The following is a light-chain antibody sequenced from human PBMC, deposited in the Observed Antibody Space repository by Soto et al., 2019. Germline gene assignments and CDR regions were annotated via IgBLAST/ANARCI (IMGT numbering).Light chain of an antibody. Sequence: QSALTQPPSASGSPGQSVTISCTGTSSDIGAYIYVSWYQQHPGKAPKLMIYEVSKRPSGVPDRFSGSKSGNTASLTVFGLQAEDEADYYCSSYAGSNNFKVFGGGTKLTVL. CDR1: SSDIGAYIY. CDR3: SSYAGSNNFKV. V-gene: IGLV2-8*01. CDR2: EVS. J-gene: IGLJ2*01.